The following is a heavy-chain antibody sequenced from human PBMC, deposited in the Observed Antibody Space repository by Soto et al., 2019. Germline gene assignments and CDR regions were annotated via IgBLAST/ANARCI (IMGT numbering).Heavy chain of an antibody. CDR3: ARHRYYDFWSGDYIDY. J-gene: IGHJ4*02. CDR2: IYYSGST. CDR1: GGSISSYY. Sequence: QVQLQESGPGLVKPSETLSLTCTVSGGSISSYYWSWIRQPPGKGLEWIGYIYYSGSTNYNPSLKSRVTISVDTSKNQFSLKLSSVTAADTAVYYCARHRYYDFWSGDYIDYWGQGTLVTVSS. D-gene: IGHD3-3*01. V-gene: IGHV4-59*08.